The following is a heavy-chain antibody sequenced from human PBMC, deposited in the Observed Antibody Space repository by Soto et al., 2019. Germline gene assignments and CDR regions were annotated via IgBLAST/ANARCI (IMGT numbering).Heavy chain of an antibody. J-gene: IGHJ4*02. Sequence: GGSLRLSCAASGFTVSSNYMSWVRQAPGKGLEWVSVIYSGGSTYYADSVKGRFTISRDNSKNTLYLQMNSLRAEDAAVYYCAKNSENFGDSKYDYWGQGTLVTVSS. D-gene: IGHD4-17*01. CDR3: AKNSENFGDSKYDY. V-gene: IGHV3-53*01. CDR1: GFTVSSNY. CDR2: IYSGGST.